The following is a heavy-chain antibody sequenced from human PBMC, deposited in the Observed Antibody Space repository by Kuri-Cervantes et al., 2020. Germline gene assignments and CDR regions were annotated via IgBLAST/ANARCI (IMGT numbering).Heavy chain of an antibody. J-gene: IGHJ6*03. CDR2: INSDGSRT. CDR1: GFTFSNFW. Sequence: GGSLRLSCAASGFTFSNFWMHWVRQAPGKGLVWDSRINSDGSRTIYADSVKGRFTISRDNAKNTLYLQMNSLRDEDTAVYFCAKEFQVRDYYYHMDVRGKGTTVTVSS. V-gene: IGHV3-74*01. CDR3: AKEFQVRDYYYHMDV.